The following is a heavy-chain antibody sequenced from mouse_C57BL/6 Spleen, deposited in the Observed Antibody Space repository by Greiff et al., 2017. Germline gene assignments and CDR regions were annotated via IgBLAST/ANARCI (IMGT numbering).Heavy chain of an antibody. J-gene: IGHJ3*01. V-gene: IGHV2-2*01. CDR2: IWSGGST. CDR3: ARTYDPTIPLFAY. D-gene: IGHD2-12*01. Sequence: VKLMESGPGLVQPSQSLSITCTVSGFSLTSYGVHWVRQSPGKGLEWLGVIWSGGSTDYNAAFISRLSISKDNSKSQVFFKMNSLQADDTAIYYCARTYDPTIPLFAYWGQGTLVTVSA. CDR1: GFSLTSYG.